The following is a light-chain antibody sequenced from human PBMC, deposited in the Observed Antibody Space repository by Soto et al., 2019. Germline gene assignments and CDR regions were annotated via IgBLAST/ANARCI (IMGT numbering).Light chain of an antibody. CDR2: EGS. Sequence: QSALTQPASVSGSPGQSITISCTGTSSDVGSYNLVSWYQQHPGKAPKLMIYEGSKRPSGVSNRFSGSKSGSTASLTISGLQAEDEADYYCCSYAGSRTYVFGTGTKVTV. CDR3: CSYAGSRTYV. V-gene: IGLV2-23*01. CDR1: SSDVGSYNL. J-gene: IGLJ1*01.